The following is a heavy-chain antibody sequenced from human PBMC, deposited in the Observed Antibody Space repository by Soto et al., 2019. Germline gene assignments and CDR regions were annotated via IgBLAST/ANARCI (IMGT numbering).Heavy chain of an antibody. CDR3: AREPTATANSGFDY. J-gene: IGHJ4*02. CDR2: IIPIFGTA. Sequence: ASVKVSCKASGGTFSSYAISWVRQAPGQGLEWMGGIIPIFGTANYAQKFQGRVTITADESTSTAYMELSSLRSEDTAVYYCAREPTATANSGFDYWGQGTLVTVSS. CDR1: GGTFSSYA. V-gene: IGHV1-69*13. D-gene: IGHD1-26*01.